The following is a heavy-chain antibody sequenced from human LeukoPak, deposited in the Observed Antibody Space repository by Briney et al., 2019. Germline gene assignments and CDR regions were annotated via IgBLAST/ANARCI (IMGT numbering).Heavy chain of an antibody. V-gene: IGHV1-69*04. CDR3: ARDSGHDYGDYWVPRYYYMDV. Sequence: GASVKVSCKASGGTFSSYAISWVRQAPGQGLEWMGRIIPILGIANYAQKFQGRVTITADKSTRTAYMELSSLRSEDTAVYYCARDSGHDYGDYWVPRYYYMDVWGKGTTVTVSS. CDR2: IIPILGIA. D-gene: IGHD4-17*01. J-gene: IGHJ6*03. CDR1: GGTFSSYA.